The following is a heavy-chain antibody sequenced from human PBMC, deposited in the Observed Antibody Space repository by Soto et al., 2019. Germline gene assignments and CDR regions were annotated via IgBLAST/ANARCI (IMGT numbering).Heavy chain of an antibody. CDR2: IRSKAYGGTT. J-gene: IGHJ6*02. D-gene: IGHD3-10*01. CDR1: GFTFGDYA. Sequence: PGGSLRLSCTASGFTFGDYAMSWFRQAPGKGLEWVGFIRSKAYGGTTEYAASVKGRFTISRDDSKSIAYLQMNSLKTEDTAVYYCTRDRGYYYGSGSYLDYYYGMDVWGQGTTVTVSS. CDR3: TRDRGYYYGSGSYLDYYYGMDV. V-gene: IGHV3-49*03.